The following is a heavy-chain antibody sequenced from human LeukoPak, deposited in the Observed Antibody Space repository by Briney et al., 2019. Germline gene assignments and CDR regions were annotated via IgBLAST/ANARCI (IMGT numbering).Heavy chain of an antibody. Sequence: PGGSLRLSCAASGFTFSSYAMHWVRQAPGKGLEWVAVISYDGSNKYYADSVKGRFTISRDNSKNTLYLQTGSLRAEDMAVYYCARESYSSSWTFDYWGQGTLVTVSS. CDR3: ARESYSSSWTFDY. V-gene: IGHV3-30*14. J-gene: IGHJ4*02. CDR1: GFTFSSYA. CDR2: ISYDGSNK. D-gene: IGHD6-13*01.